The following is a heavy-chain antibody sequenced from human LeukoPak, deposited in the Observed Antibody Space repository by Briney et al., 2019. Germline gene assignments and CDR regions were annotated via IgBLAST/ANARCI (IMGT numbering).Heavy chain of an antibody. Sequence: PGGSLRLSCAASGFTFSSYGMSWVRQAPGKGLEWVSGISGSGGATDYVDSVKGRFIISRDNSKNTLYLQMNSLRAEETAIYYCVKYRMSGWFGASAWGFDYWGQGTLVTVSS. CDR2: ISGSGGAT. J-gene: IGHJ4*02. V-gene: IGHV3-23*01. CDR1: GFTFSSYG. D-gene: IGHD3-10*01. CDR3: VKYRMSGWFGASAWGFDY.